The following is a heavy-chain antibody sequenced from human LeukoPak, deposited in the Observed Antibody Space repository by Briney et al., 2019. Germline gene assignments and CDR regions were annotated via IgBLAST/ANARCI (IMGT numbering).Heavy chain of an antibody. CDR3: AKNAAGIVLMIYAPLDS. Sequence: GGSLRLSCAASGFTFSSYAMSWVRQAPGKGLEWVSTLSGSGGSTYYADSVKGRFTISGDESKNTLSLQMNSLRPEDTAVYYCAKNAAGIVLMIYAPLDSWGQGTLVTVSS. J-gene: IGHJ4*02. CDR1: GFTFSSYA. CDR2: LSGSGGST. D-gene: IGHD2-8*01. V-gene: IGHV3-23*01.